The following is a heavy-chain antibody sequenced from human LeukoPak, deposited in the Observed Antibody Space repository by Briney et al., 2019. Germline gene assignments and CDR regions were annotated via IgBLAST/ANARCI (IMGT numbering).Heavy chain of an antibody. V-gene: IGHV3-23*01. Sequence: GGSLRLSCAASGFTFENYGMGWVRQAPGAGLEWVSSIDAGGDSTNYTDSVKGRFTISRDNSKNTLYLQMNSLRAEDTAVYYCAKDAPPWGPGGYFDYWGQGTLVTVSS. CDR3: AKDAPPWGPGGYFDY. D-gene: IGHD7-27*01. CDR2: IDAGGDST. CDR1: GFTFENYG. J-gene: IGHJ4*02.